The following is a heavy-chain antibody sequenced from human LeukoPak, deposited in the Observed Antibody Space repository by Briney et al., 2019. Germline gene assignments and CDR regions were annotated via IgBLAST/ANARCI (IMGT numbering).Heavy chain of an antibody. D-gene: IGHD1-26*01. Sequence: SETLSLTCTVSGGSISYHSWSWIRQTPVKGLEWIANIYDNGNTDYSPSLQSRVTISTDTSETQFSLRLKSVPAADTAVYYCARLGSAATGAPPYYYYYVDVWGKGTTVTVSS. CDR3: ARLGSAATGAPPYYYYYVDV. CDR1: GGSISYHS. V-gene: IGHV4-59*11. J-gene: IGHJ6*03. CDR2: IYDNGNT.